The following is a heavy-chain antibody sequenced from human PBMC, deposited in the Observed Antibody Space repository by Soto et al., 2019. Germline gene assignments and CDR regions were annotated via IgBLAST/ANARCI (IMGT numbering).Heavy chain of an antibody. CDR2: IWYDGSNK. CDR1: GITFSSYG. CDR3: AREGMGLDAFDI. D-gene: IGHD6-13*01. V-gene: IGHV3-33*01. Sequence: QVQLVESGGGVVQPGRSLRLSCAASGITFSSYGMHWVRQAPGTGLAWVAVIWYDGSNKYYADSVKGRFTISRDNSKNALHLQMNSLRADDTAVYYCAREGMGLDAFDIWGQGTMVTVSS. J-gene: IGHJ3*02.